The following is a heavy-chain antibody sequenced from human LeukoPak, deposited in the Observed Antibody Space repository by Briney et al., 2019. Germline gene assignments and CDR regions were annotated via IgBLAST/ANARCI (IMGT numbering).Heavy chain of an antibody. V-gene: IGHV4-34*01. D-gene: IGHD1-14*01. J-gene: IGHJ2*01. CDR3: ARRVGTRDWYFDL. Sequence: SETLSLTCAVYGGSFSGYYWSWIRQPPGKGLEWIGEINHSGSTNYNPSLKSRVTISVDTSKNQFSLKLTSVTAADTAVYYCARRVGTRDWYFDLWGRGTLVTVSS. CDR2: INHSGST. CDR1: GGSFSGYY.